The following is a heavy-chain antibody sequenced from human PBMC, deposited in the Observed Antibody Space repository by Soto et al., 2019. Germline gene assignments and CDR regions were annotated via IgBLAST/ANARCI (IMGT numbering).Heavy chain of an antibody. CDR2: IIPKYDSV. D-gene: IGHD1-26*01. V-gene: IGHV1-69*06. J-gene: IGHJ4*02. CDR3: ATWRSYSGSYCFDY. Sequence: QVQLVQSGAEVKKPGSSVKVSCEAFGGTSHTYTINWVRQAPGQGLEWIGQIIPKYDSVNYAQSFQGRVTISADKSTKTAYMELSSLRSEDTALYYCATWRSYSGSYCFDYCGQGTLGSVSS. CDR1: GGTSHTYT.